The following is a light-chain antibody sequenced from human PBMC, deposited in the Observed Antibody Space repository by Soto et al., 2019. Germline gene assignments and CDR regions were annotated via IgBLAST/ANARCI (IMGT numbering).Light chain of an antibody. J-gene: IGKJ1*01. Sequence: EIVMTQAPATLSVSPGERATLSCRASQSFSSNLAWYQQKPGQAPRLLIYGASTRATGIPARFSGSRSGTEFTLTISSLQSEDFAVYYWQQYNNWPPGETFGQGTKVEIK. CDR1: QSFSSN. CDR3: QQYNNWPPGET. V-gene: IGKV3-15*01. CDR2: GAS.